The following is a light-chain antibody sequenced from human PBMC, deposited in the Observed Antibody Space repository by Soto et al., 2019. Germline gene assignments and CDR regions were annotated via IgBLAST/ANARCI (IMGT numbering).Light chain of an antibody. J-gene: IGKJ5*01. CDR1: QSISSY. CDR2: AAS. Sequence: DIQMTQSPSSLSSSVGDRVTITFLASQSISSYLNWYQQKPGKAPKLLIYAASSVQTGVPSRFSGSAFGTEFTLTISSLQPEDFATYYCQQLAGFPITFGQGTRLEIK. CDR3: QQLAGFPIT. V-gene: IGKV1-39*01.